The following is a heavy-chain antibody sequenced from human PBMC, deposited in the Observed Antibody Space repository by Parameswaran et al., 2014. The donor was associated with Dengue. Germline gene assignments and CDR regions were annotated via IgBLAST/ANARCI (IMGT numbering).Heavy chain of an antibody. J-gene: IGHJ4*02. Sequence: VRQMPGKGLEWVSSISSSSDYRYYADSVKGRFTISRDNAKNSLYLQMNSLRAEDTAIYYCVRDLVGAKDYWGQGTLVTVSS. CDR2: ISSSSDYR. CDR3: VRDLVGAKDY. D-gene: IGHD1-26*01. V-gene: IGHV3-21*01.